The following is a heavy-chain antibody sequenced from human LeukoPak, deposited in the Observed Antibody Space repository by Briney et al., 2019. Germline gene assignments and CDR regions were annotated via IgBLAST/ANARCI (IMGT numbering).Heavy chain of an antibody. CDR3: ARVGAVAISGNYYYYMDV. D-gene: IGHD1-20*01. V-gene: IGHV4-59*02. CDR1: GGSVSSYY. Sequence: SETLSLTCTVSGGSVSSYYWSWIRQPPGKGLEWIGYIYYSGSANYNPSLKSRVTISVDTSKNQFSLKLSSVTAADTAVYYCARVGAVAISGNYYYYMDVWGKGTTVTISS. J-gene: IGHJ6*03. CDR2: IYYSGSA.